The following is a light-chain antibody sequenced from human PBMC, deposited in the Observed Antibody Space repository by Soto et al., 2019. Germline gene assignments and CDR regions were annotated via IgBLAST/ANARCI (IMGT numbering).Light chain of an antibody. CDR1: QSVSTNN. Sequence: IVLTQSPGTLSSSPGARATLSCRASQSVSTNNLAWYQQRPGQAPRLLIYGTSRRATGIPDRFSGSGSGTDFTLTISRLEPEDLAVYYCQQYDNSVWTFGQGTKVEIK. CDR2: GTS. V-gene: IGKV3-20*01. CDR3: QQYDNSVWT. J-gene: IGKJ1*01.